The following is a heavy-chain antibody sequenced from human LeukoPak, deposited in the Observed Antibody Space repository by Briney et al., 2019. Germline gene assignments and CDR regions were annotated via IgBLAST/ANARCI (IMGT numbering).Heavy chain of an antibody. CDR3: ARGTYGSGSYEDY. V-gene: IGHV3-21*01. J-gene: IGHJ4*02. CDR1: GFTFSSYA. Sequence: GGSLRLSCAASGFTFSSYAMSWVRQAPGKGLEWVSSISSSSSYIYYADSVKGRFTISRDNAKNSLYLQMNSLRAEDTAVYYCARGTYGSGSYEDYWGQGTLVTVSS. D-gene: IGHD3-10*01. CDR2: ISSSSSYI.